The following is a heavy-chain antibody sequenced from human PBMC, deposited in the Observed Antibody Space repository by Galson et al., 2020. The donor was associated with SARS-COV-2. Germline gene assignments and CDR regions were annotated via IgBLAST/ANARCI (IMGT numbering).Heavy chain of an antibody. CDR1: GGSISSGDYY. Sequence: ETSETLSLTCTVSGGSISSGDYYWSWIRQPPGKGLEWIGYIYYSGSTYYNPSLKSRVTISVDTSKNQFSLKLSSVTAADTAVYYCARAPITMIVVVGAVDIWGQGTMVTVSS. CDR2: IYYSGST. CDR3: ARAPITMIVVVGAVDI. V-gene: IGHV4-30-4*01. J-gene: IGHJ3*02. D-gene: IGHD3-22*01.